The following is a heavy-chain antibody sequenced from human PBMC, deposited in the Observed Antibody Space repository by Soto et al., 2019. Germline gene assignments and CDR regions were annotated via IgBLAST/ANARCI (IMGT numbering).Heavy chain of an antibody. Sequence: PGGSLRLSCAASGFTFSSYAMNWVCQAPGKGPEWVSAISGSGDSTYYADSVKGRFTISRDNSKNTLYLQMNSLRAEDTALYYCAKDLWAPDINWLDPWGQGTLVTVS. D-gene: IGHD2-21*01. CDR3: AKDLWAPDINWLDP. J-gene: IGHJ5*02. V-gene: IGHV3-23*01. CDR2: ISGSGDST. CDR1: GFTFSSYA.